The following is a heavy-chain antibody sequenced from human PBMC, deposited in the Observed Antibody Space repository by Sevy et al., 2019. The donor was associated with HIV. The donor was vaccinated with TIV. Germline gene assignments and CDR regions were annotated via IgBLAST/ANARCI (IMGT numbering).Heavy chain of an antibody. V-gene: IGHV3-30-3*01. CDR1: GFTFSSYA. Sequence: GGSLRLSCAASGFTFSSYAMHWVRQAPGKGLEWVAVISYDGSNKYYADSVKGRFTISRDNSKNTLYLQMNSLRAEDTAVYYCASSYGSANSDYYGMDVWGQGTTVTVSS. D-gene: IGHD3-10*01. CDR2: ISYDGSNK. CDR3: ASSYGSANSDYYGMDV. J-gene: IGHJ6*02.